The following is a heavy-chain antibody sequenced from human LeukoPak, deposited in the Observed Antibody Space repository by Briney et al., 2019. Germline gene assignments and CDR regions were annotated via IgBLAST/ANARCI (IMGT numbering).Heavy chain of an antibody. CDR2: ISGSGGST. CDR1: GFTFSSYA. D-gene: IGHD3-10*01. V-gene: IGHV3-23*01. CDR3: AKESKHGPGSYYTPIYYFDY. Sequence: PGGSLRLSCAASGFTFSSYAMSWVRQAPGKGLEWVSAISGSGGSTYYADAVKGRFTISRDNSKNTLYLQMNSLRAEDTAVYYCAKESKHGPGSYYTPIYYFDYWGQGTLVTVSS. J-gene: IGHJ4*02.